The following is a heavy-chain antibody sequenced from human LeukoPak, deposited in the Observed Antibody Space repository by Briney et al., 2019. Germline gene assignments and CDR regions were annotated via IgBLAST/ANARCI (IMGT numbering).Heavy chain of an antibody. V-gene: IGHV4-4*07. CDR2: IYSSGST. Sequence: PSETLSLTCTVSGGSISSHSWNWIRLPAGKGLEWIGRIYSSGSTNPNPSLKSRVTMSVDTSKNQFSLMLSSVTAADTAVYYCVRGLYVRTTYRAFHIWGQGTMVTVSS. D-gene: IGHD2/OR15-2a*01. CDR1: GGSISSHS. CDR3: VRGLYVRTTYRAFHI. J-gene: IGHJ3*02.